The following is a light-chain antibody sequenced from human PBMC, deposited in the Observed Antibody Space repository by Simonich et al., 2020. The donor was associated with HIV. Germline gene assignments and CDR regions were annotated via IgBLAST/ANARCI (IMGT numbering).Light chain of an antibody. CDR3: HQSSSLPFT. CDR1: QRIGSS. Sequence: EVVLTQSPEFQSVTPKEKVTLTCRASQRIGSSLHWYQQKPDQSPKLLIKYASQAFSWVPSRFRGSGSGTDFTLTINSLEAEDAATYYCHQSSSLPFTFGPGTKVDIK. V-gene: IGKV6-21*01. CDR2: YAS. J-gene: IGKJ3*01.